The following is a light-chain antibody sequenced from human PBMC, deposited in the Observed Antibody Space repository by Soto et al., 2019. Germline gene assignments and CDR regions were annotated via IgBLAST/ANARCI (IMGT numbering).Light chain of an antibody. J-gene: IGLJ2*01. V-gene: IGLV1-44*01. Sequence: QSVLTQSPSASGTPGQRVTISCSGSSSNIGSNTVSWYQQLPGTTPKLLIYSSNHRPSGVPDRFSGSKSGTSASLAVSGLQSEDEADYYCAAWDDSLNGVVFGGGTKLTVL. CDR1: SSNIGSNT. CDR3: AAWDDSLNGVV. CDR2: SSN.